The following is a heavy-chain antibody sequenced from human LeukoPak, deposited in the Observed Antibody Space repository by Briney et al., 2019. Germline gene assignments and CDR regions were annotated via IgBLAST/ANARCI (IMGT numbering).Heavy chain of an antibody. CDR2: ISAYNGNT. CDR3: ARDDEYSSGWYGIYY. V-gene: IGHV1-18*01. J-gene: IGHJ4*02. Sequence: ASVKVSCKASGYTFTSYGISWVRQAPGQGLEWMGWISAYNGNTNYAQKLQGRVAMTTDTSTSTAYMELRSLRSDDTAVYYCARDDEYSSGWYGIYYWGQGTLVTVSS. D-gene: IGHD6-19*01. CDR1: GYTFTSYG.